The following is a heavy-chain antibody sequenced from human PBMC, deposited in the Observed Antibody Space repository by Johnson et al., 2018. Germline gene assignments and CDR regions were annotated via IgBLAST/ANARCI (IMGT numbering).Heavy chain of an antibody. CDR3: AKNRNYGHLSNAPVMDV. D-gene: IGHD3-10*01. V-gene: IGHV3-30*18. Sequence: QVQLQESGGGVVQPGRSLRLSCAASEFTFSRFGMYWVRQAPGKGLEWVAFISNDGSNKYYGDSVKGRFTISRGNSKNTLYLQMNSLRAEDTAVYYCAKNRNYGHLSNAPVMDVWGQVTTVTVSS. J-gene: IGHJ6*02. CDR1: EFTFSRFG. CDR2: ISNDGSNK.